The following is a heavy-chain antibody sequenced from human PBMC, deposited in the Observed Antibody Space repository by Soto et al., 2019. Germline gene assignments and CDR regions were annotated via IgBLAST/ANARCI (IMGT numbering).Heavy chain of an antibody. Sequence: QVQLVESGEGVVQPGRSLRLSCAASGFTFSSYGMHWVRQAPGKGLEWVAVISYDGSNKYYADSVKGRFTISRDNSKNTLYLQMNSLRAEDTAVYYCAKERGRLRSTTHGMDVW. V-gene: IGHV3-30*18. D-gene: IGHD4-17*01. J-gene: IGHJ6*01. CDR3: AKERGRLRSTTHGMDV. CDR1: GFTFSSYG. CDR2: ISYDGSNK.